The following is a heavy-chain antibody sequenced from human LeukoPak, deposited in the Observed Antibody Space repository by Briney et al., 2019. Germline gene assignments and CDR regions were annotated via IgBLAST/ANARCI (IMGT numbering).Heavy chain of an antibody. J-gene: IGHJ4*02. CDR2: ISAYNGNT. Sequence: ASVKVSCKASGYTFTSYGISWVRQAPGQGLEWMGWISAYNGNTNYAHKLQGRVTMTTDTSTSTAYMELRSLRSDDTAVYYCARVGVLYYYDSSGYYFDYWGQGTLVTVSS. CDR1: GYTFTSYG. D-gene: IGHD3-22*01. CDR3: ARVGVLYYYDSSGYYFDY. V-gene: IGHV1-18*01.